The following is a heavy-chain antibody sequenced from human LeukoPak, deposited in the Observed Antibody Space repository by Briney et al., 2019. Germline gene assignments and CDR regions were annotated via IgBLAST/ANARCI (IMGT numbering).Heavy chain of an antibody. V-gene: IGHV4-34*01. CDR3: VRGGEDIVVVVAATYYYYYMDV. Sequence: PETLSLTCAVYGGSFSGYYWSWIRQPPGKGLEWIGEINHSGSTNYNPSLKSRVTISVDTSKNQFSLKLSSVTGADTAVYYCVRGGEDIVVVVAATYYYYYMDVWGKGTTVTVSS. CDR2: INHSGST. J-gene: IGHJ6*03. CDR1: GGSFSGYY. D-gene: IGHD2-15*01.